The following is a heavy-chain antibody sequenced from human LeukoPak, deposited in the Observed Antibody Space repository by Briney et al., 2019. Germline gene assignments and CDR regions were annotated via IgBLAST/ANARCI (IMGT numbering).Heavy chain of an antibody. Sequence: SETLSLTCTVSGGSVSSGSYYWSWIRQPPGRGLEWIGCIDYSGSTYYNPSLKSRVTVSADTSKNQFSLKLTSVTAADTAVYYCARRWYHAYCDYWGQGSLVTVSS. CDR2: IDYSGST. CDR3: ARRWYHAYCDY. J-gene: IGHJ4*02. D-gene: IGHD2-15*01. V-gene: IGHV4-61*01. CDR1: GGSVSSGSYY.